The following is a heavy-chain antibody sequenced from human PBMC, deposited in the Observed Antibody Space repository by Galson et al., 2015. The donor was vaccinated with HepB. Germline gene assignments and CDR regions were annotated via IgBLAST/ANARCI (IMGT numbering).Heavy chain of an antibody. V-gene: IGHV1-69*13. J-gene: IGHJ6*02. CDR1: GGTFSSNA. CDR3: ARPSTFTGPYYYYYGMDV. D-gene: IGHD5-24*01. CDR2: IIPIFGTA. Sequence: SVKVSCKASGGTFSSNAISWVRQAPGQGLEWMGGIIPIFGTANYAQKFQGRVTITADESTSTAYMELSSQRSEDTAVYYCARPSTFTGPYYYYYGMDVWGQGTTVTVSS.